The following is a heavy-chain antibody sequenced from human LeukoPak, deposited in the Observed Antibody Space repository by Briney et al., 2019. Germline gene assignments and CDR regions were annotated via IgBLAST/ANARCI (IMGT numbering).Heavy chain of an antibody. CDR1: GGSFSGYY. V-gene: IGHV4-34*01. CDR2: INHSGST. J-gene: IGHJ5*02. Sequence: SETLSLTCAVYGGSFSGYYWSWIRQPPGKGLEWIGEINHSGSTNYNPSLKSRVTISVDTSKNQFSLKLSSVTAADTAVYYCARGPRRNPIAARPRRFDPWGQGTLVTVSS. D-gene: IGHD6-6*01. CDR3: ARGPRRNPIAARPRRFDP.